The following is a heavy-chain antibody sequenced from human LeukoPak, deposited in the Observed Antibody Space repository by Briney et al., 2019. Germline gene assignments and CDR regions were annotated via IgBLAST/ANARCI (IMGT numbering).Heavy chain of an antibody. J-gene: IGHJ4*02. V-gene: IGHV5-51*01. Sequence: GESLKISCKGSGYSFTSYWIGWVRPMPGKGLERLGIIYPGDSDTRYSPSFQGQVTISADKSISTAYLQRSSLKASDTAMYYCARRLYGSGSHGVDYWGQGTLVTVSS. CDR3: ARRLYGSGSHGVDY. CDR2: IYPGDSDT. D-gene: IGHD3-10*01. CDR1: GYSFTSYW.